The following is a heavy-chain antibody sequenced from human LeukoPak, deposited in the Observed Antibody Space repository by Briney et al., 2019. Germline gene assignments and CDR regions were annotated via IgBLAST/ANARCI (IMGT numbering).Heavy chain of an antibody. CDR2: IYYSGST. CDR1: GGSISSSSYY. CDR3: ARGLRYFDWSPPYDAFDI. J-gene: IGHJ3*02. V-gene: IGHV4-39*01. Sequence: SETLSLTCTVSGGSISSSSYYWGWLRQPPGKGLEWIGSIYYSGSTYYNPSLKSRVTISVDTSKNQFSLKLSSVTAADTAVYYCARGLRYFDWSPPYDAFDIWGQGTMVTVSS. D-gene: IGHD3-9*01.